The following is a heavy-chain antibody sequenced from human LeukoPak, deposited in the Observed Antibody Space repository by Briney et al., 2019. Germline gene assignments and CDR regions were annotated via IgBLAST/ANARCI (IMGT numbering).Heavy chain of an antibody. V-gene: IGHV3-30*03. CDR1: GFTFSSYG. CDR3: ARGVGYSSGFDY. D-gene: IGHD6-19*01. J-gene: IGHJ4*02. CDR2: ISYDGSNK. Sequence: GGSLRLSCAASGFTFSSYGMHWVRQAPGKGLEGVAVISYDGSNKYYADSVKGRFTISRDNSKNTLYLQMNSLRAEDTAVYYCARGVGYSSGFDYWGQGTLVTVSS.